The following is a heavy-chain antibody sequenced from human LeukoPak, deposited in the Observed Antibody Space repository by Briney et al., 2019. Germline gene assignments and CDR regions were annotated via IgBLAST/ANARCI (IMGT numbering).Heavy chain of an antibody. J-gene: IGHJ4*02. CDR1: GYTFTSYG. V-gene: IGHV1-18*01. CDR3: ARDRCSGGSCYPVFDY. D-gene: IGHD2-15*01. CDR2: ISAYNGNT. Sequence: ASVKVSCKASGYTFTSYGISWVRQAPGQGLEWMGWISAYNGNTNYAQKLQGRVTMTTDTSTSTAYMVLRILRSDDTAVYYCARDRCSGGSCYPVFDYWGQGTLVTVSS.